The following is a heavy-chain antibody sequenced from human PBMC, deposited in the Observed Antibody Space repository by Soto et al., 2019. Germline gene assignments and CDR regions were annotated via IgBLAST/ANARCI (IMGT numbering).Heavy chain of an antibody. CDR2: INNDGSST. J-gene: IGHJ3*02. Sequence: EVQLVESGGGLVQPGGSLRLSCAASGFTFSSYWMHWVRQAPGKGLVWVSHINNDGSSTSYADSVKGRFTISRDNAKNSLYLQMNSLRAEDTAVYYCARVRMAGDFDIWGQGTMVTVSS. CDR3: ARVRMAGDFDI. CDR1: GFTFSSYW. V-gene: IGHV3-74*01. D-gene: IGHD6-19*01.